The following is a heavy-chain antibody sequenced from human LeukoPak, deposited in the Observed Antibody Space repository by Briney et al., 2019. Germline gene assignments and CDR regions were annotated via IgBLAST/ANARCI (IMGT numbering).Heavy chain of an antibody. V-gene: IGHV4-4*07. J-gene: IGHJ5*02. CDR2: IYTSGST. CDR1: GDSISSYY. D-gene: IGHD2-2*01. CDR3: AREGLACSSTSCYGGNWFDP. Sequence: PSETLSLTCTVPGDSISSYYWSWLRQPAGKGLEWVGRIYTSGSTNYNPSLKSRVTMSVDTSKNQFSLKLSSVTAADTAVYYCAREGLACSSTSCYGGNWFDPWGQGTLVTVSS.